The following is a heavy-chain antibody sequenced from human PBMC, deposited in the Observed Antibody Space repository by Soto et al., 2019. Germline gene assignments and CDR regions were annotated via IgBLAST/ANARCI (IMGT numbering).Heavy chain of an antibody. CDR1: GFSFNTYS. CDR2: ITKSTSVT. J-gene: IGHJ4*02. D-gene: IGHD2-21*01. Sequence: EVKLVESGGGLVQPGGSLRLSCAASGFSFNTYSMNWVRQAPGRGLEWVSYITKSTSVTYYADSVKGRFTISRDNGKNSLYLQMSSLRDDDMAVYYCARDGCGGDCYSKNELDYWGQGTLVTVAS. V-gene: IGHV3-48*02. CDR3: ARDGCGGDCYSKNELDY.